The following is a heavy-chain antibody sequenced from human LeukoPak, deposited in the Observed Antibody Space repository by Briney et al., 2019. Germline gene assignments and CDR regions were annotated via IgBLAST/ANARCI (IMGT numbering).Heavy chain of an antibody. CDR2: IYTSGSI. V-gene: IGHV4-61*02. Sequence: SQTLSLICAVSGGSISSVGYSWGWVRQPAGTGLEWIERIYTSGSINYNPSLKSRLTMSVDTSKNQFSLKLSSVTAADTAVYYCARSSDYGGNNFDYWGQGTLVTVSS. CDR3: ARSSDYGGNNFDY. J-gene: IGHJ4*02. CDR1: GGSISSVGYS. D-gene: IGHD4-23*01.